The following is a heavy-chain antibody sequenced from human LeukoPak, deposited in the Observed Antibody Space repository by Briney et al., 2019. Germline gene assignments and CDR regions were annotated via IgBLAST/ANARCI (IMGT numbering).Heavy chain of an antibody. CDR3: AREGTAVAGTDAFDI. V-gene: IGHV4-59*01. Sequence: SETLSLTCTVSGGSISSYYWSWIRQPPGKGLEWIGYIYYSGSTNYNPSLKSRVTISVDTSKNQFSLKLSSVTAADTAVYYCAREGTAVAGTDAFDIWGQGTMVTVSS. D-gene: IGHD6-19*01. CDR2: IYYSGST. CDR1: GGSISSYY. J-gene: IGHJ3*02.